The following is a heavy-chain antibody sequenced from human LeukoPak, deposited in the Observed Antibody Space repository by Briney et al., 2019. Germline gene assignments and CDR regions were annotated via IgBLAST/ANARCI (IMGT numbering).Heavy chain of an antibody. Sequence: GGSLRLSCEASGFTFTSYAMHWVRQAPGKGLEWVSSISASGSGTFYTDSMNGRFTISRDNAKKTFFLQMKNLRPGDTALYYCAKGRDTSGRQNFDFWGQGTLVTASS. V-gene: IGHV3-23*01. CDR1: GFTFTSYA. J-gene: IGHJ4*02. CDR3: AKGRDTSGRQNFDF. D-gene: IGHD6-19*01. CDR2: ISASGSGT.